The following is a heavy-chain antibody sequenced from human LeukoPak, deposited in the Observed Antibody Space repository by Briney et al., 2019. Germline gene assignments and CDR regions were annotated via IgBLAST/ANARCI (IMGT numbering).Heavy chain of an antibody. Sequence: SETLSLTCTVSGGSISSGGYYWSWIRQHPGKGLEWIGYIYYSGSTYYNPSLKSRVTISVDTSKNQFSLKLSSVTAADTAVYYCASRDYYDSSGYLYTGDYWGQGTLVTVSS. CDR1: GGSISSGGYY. CDR2: IYYSGST. J-gene: IGHJ4*02. V-gene: IGHV4-31*03. CDR3: ASRDYYDSSGYLYTGDY. D-gene: IGHD3-22*01.